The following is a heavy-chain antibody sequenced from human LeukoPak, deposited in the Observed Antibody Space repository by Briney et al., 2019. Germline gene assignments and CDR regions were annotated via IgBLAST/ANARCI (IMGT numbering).Heavy chain of an antibody. CDR3: AHRHSSGWCSCFDY. Sequence: SGPTLVKPTQTLTLTCTFSGFSLSTSGVSVGWIRQPPGKALEWLALIYWDDDKRYSPSLKTRLTITKDTSKNQVVLTMTNMDPVDTATYYCAHRHSSGWCSCFDYWGQGTLVTVSS. V-gene: IGHV2-5*02. J-gene: IGHJ4*02. CDR2: IYWDDDK. D-gene: IGHD6-19*01. CDR1: GFSLSTSGVS.